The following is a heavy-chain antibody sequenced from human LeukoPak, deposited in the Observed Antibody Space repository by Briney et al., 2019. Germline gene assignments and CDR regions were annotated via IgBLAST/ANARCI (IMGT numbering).Heavy chain of an antibody. CDR1: GGSIRSSSYN. CDR2: IQYTGTT. CDR3: ARTGGSFYFYYYMDV. J-gene: IGHJ6*03. D-gene: IGHD1-26*01. V-gene: IGHV4-39*07. Sequence: SETLSLTCTVPGGSIRSSSYNWGWIRQPPGKGLEWSGSIQYTGTTYYNPSLKSRVTISVDTSKNQFSLRLSSVTAADTALYYCARTGGSFYFYYYMDVWGKGTTVTVSS.